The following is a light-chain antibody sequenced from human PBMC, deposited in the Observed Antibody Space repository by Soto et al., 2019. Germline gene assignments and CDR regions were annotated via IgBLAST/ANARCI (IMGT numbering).Light chain of an antibody. CDR1: APSIGNHC. V-gene: IGLV1-51*01. J-gene: IGLJ1*01. CDR2: DND. CDR3: GTWDSSLSAGV. Sequence: QSALTQPPSVSATPGQTVTISCSGTAPSIGNHCVSWYQQLPGTAPKLLIYDNDKRPSEIPDRFSGSKSGTSATLGTTGLQTGDEADYFCGTWDSSLSAGVFGTGTKVTVL.